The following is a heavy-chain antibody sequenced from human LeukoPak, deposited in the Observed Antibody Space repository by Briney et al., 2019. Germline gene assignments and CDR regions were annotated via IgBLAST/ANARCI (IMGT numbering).Heavy chain of an antibody. J-gene: IGHJ4*02. CDR3: ARPLSSGWYESCFDY. Sequence: GASVKVSCKASGYTFTSYGISWVRQAPGQGLEWMGWISAYNGNTNYAQKLQGRVTMTTDTSTSTAYMELRSLRSDDTAVYYCARPLSSGWYESCFDYWGQGTLVTVSS. V-gene: IGHV1-18*01. D-gene: IGHD6-19*01. CDR2: ISAYNGNT. CDR1: GYTFTSYG.